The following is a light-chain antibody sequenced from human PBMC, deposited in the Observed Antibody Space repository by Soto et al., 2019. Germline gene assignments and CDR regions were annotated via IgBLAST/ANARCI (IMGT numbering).Light chain of an antibody. J-gene: IGLJ2*01. CDR1: SSDVGGYNY. CDR2: DVS. V-gene: IGLV2-14*03. CDR3: SSYTSTRTLVI. Sequence: QSALTQPASVSGSPGQSITISCTGTSSDVGGYNYVAWYQHHPGKAPKVMIYDVSNRPSGVSNRFSGSKSGNTASLTISGLQAEDEADYYCSSYTSTRTLVIFGGGTKLTVL.